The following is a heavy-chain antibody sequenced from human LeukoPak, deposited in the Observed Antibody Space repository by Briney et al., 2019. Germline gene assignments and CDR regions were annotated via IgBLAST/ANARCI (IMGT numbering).Heavy chain of an antibody. D-gene: IGHD6-6*01. V-gene: IGHV3-7*05. CDR3: ARDPYSSTWSYGMEL. Sequence: GGSLRLSCAASGFTFSDYWMSWVRQAPGKGLEWVANIKQDGSEEVYVDSVKGRFTISRDNAKNSLFLQMNTLRAEDTAVYYCARDPYSSTWSYGMELWGQGTTVTVSS. CDR1: GFTFSDYW. CDR2: IKQDGSEE. J-gene: IGHJ6*02.